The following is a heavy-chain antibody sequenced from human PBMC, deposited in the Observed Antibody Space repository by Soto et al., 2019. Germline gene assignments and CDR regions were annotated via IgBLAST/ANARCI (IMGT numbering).Heavy chain of an antibody. CDR3: ARTWGSTSDY. J-gene: IGHJ4*02. V-gene: IGHV4-59*01. CDR2: IYYSGST. D-gene: IGHD3-16*01. Sequence: SETLSLTCTVSGGSISSYYWSWIRQPPGKGLEWIGYIYYSGSTNYNPSLKSRVTISVDTSKNQFSLKLSSVTAADTAVYYCARTWGSTSDYWGRGTLVTVSS. CDR1: GGSISSYY.